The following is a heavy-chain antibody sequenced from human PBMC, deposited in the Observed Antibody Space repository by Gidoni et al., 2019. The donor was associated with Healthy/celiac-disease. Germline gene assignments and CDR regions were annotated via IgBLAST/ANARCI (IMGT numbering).Heavy chain of an antibody. CDR3: TRSTGYYPWAFDI. CDR2: HRSKAYGGTT. D-gene: IGHD3-9*01. V-gene: IGHV3-49*03. Sequence: EVQLVESGGGLVQPGRSLRLSCTASGFTFGDYAMSWFRQAPGKGLEWVGFHRSKAYGGTTEYAASVKGRFTISRDDSKSIAYLQMNSLKTEDTAVYYCTRSTGYYPWAFDIWGQGTMVTVSS. CDR1: GFTFGDYA. J-gene: IGHJ3*02.